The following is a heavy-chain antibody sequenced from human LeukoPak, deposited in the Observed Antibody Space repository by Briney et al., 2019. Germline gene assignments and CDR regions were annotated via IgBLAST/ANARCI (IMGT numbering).Heavy chain of an antibody. Sequence: SETPSLTCTVSGGAITGSSYYWGWIRQSPGKGLEWIGSLYYSGSIYYNPSLKSRVSMSADTSKNQFSLKLNSLTAADRAVYYCARQYYDSTGYYYFDHWDQGTLVTVSS. V-gene: IGHV4-39*01. D-gene: IGHD3-22*01. CDR3: ARQYYDSTGYYYFDH. CDR2: LYYSGSI. CDR1: GGAITGSSYY. J-gene: IGHJ4*02.